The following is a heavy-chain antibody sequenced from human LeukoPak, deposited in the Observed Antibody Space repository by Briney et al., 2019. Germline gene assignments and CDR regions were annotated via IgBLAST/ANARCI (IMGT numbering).Heavy chain of an antibody. D-gene: IGHD2-15*01. V-gene: IGHV3-23*01. CDR2: ISGSGGST. CDR3: ASRYCSGGSCPYYYYYYMDV. Sequence: GGSLRLSCAASGFTFSSYAMSWVRQAPGKGLEWVSAISGSGGSTYYADSVKGRFTISRDNSKNTLYLQMNSLRVEDTAVYYCASRYCSGGSCPYYYYYYMDVWGKGTTVTVSS. J-gene: IGHJ6*03. CDR1: GFTFSSYA.